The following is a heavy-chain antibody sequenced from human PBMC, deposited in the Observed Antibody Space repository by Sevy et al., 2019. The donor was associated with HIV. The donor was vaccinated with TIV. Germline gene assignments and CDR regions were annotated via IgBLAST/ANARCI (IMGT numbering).Heavy chain of an antibody. CDR3: VKGPHYDGDY. V-gene: IGHV3-23*01. Sequence: GGSLRLSCAASGFTFNSFAMSWVRQAPGKGLEWVSGIFGSGDTTHYADSVKGRFTITRDNSKNTLYLQMNSLRVEDTAFYYGVKGPHYDGDYWGQGTLVTVSS. CDR1: GFTFNSFA. J-gene: IGHJ4*02. D-gene: IGHD3-3*01. CDR2: IFGSGDTT.